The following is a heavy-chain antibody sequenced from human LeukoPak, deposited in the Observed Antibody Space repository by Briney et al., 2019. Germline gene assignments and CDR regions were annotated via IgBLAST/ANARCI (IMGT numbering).Heavy chain of an antibody. V-gene: IGHV4-59*12. D-gene: IGHD1-1*01. Sequence: NPSETLSLTCTVSGGSISSYYWSWIRQPPGKGLEWIGYIYYSGSTNYNPSLKSRVTMSVDTSKNQFSLKLSSVTAADTAVYYCARGPTTAIKDAFDIWGQGTMVTVSS. J-gene: IGHJ3*02. CDR2: IYYSGST. CDR3: ARGPTTAIKDAFDI. CDR1: GGSISSYY.